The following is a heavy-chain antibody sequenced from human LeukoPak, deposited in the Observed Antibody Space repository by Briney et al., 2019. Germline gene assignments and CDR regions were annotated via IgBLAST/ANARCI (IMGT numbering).Heavy chain of an antibody. CDR2: IKQDGSEK. D-gene: IGHD1-26*01. CDR3: ASGSYYWNLYY. Sequence: GGSLRLSCAASGFTFSAYWMSWARQVPGKGLEWVANIKQDGSEKHYVESVKGRFTISRENAKNSLYLQMNSLRAEDTAVYYCASGSYYWNLYYWGQGTLVTVSS. J-gene: IGHJ4*02. CDR1: GFTFSAYW. V-gene: IGHV3-7*01.